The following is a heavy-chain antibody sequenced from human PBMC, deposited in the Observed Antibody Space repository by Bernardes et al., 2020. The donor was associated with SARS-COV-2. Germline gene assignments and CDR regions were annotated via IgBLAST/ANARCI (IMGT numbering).Heavy chain of an antibody. Sequence: GGSLRLSCAASGFIFGDYYINWIRQAPGQGLEWVSSISFSSSHIYYADSLEGRFTISRDNAKNSLYLQLNSLRVEDTAVYYCARFGGYYYGSAFDIWGQGTMVTVSS. J-gene: IGHJ3*02. CDR2: ISFSSSHI. CDR3: ARFGGYYYGSAFDI. CDR1: GFIFGDYY. D-gene: IGHD5-18*01. V-gene: IGHV3-21*01.